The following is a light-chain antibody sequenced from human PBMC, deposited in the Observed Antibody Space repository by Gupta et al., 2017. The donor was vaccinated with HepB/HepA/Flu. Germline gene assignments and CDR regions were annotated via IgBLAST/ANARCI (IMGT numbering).Light chain of an antibody. Sequence: DIQMTQSPSSLSASVGDRVTITCRASQSISSYLNWYQQKPGKAPKILIYAASRVKSGVPSRFSGSGSGTDFTLTISRRQPEDFATYYCQHKNSTPGTFGQGTKVEIK. CDR3: QHKNSTPGT. V-gene: IGKV1-39*01. J-gene: IGKJ1*01. CDR1: QSISSY. CDR2: AAS.